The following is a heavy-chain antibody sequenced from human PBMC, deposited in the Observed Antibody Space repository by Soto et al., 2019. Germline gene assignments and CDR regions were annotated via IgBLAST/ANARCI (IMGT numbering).Heavy chain of an antibody. Sequence: QVQLVQSGAEVKKPGSSVKVSCKASGGTFSSYAISWVRQAPGQGLEWMGGIIPIFGTANYAQKFQGRVTITADESTSTAYMELSSLRSEDTAVYYCARDQNGYCSCGSCYPNWYFDLWGRGTLVTVSS. CDR2: IIPIFGTA. CDR1: GGTFSSYA. D-gene: IGHD2-15*01. J-gene: IGHJ2*01. CDR3: ARDQNGYCSCGSCYPNWYFDL. V-gene: IGHV1-69*12.